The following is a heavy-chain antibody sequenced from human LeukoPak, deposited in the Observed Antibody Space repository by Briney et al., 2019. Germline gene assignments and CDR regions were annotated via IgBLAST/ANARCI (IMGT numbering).Heavy chain of an antibody. CDR3: ARLKEYRLPLYDY. CDR2: INHSGST. D-gene: IGHD2-2*01. J-gene: IGHJ4*02. CDR1: GGSFSGYY. Sequence: PSETLSLTCAVYGGSFSGYYWSWIRQPPGKGLEWIGEINHSGSTNYNPSLKSRVTISVDTSKNQFSLNLSSVTAADTAVYYCARLKEYRLPLYDYWGQGTLVTVSS. V-gene: IGHV4-34*01.